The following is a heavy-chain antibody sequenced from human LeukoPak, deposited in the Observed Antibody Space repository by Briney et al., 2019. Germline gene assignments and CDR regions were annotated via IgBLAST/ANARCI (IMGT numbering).Heavy chain of an antibody. CDR1: GCSISSGDYY. D-gene: IGHD2-15*01. CDR3: ARYCSGGSCYEFDP. J-gene: IGHJ5*02. Sequence: SQTLSLTCTVSGCSISSGDYYWSWIRQPPGKGLEWIGYIYYSGSTYYNPSLKRRVTISVDTSKNQFSLKLSSVTAADTAVYYCARYCSGGSCYEFDPWGQGTLVTVSS. V-gene: IGHV4-30-4*08. CDR2: IYYSGST.